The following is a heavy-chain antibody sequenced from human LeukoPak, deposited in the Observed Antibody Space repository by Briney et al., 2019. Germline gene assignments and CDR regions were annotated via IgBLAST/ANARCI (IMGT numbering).Heavy chain of an antibody. Sequence: SETLSLTCAVYGGSFSGYYWSWIRQPPGKGLEWIGEINHSGSTNYNPSLKSRVTISVDTSKSQFSLKLSSVTAADTAVYYCATVNGITANWFDPWGQGTLVTVSS. CDR1: GGSFSGYY. CDR2: INHSGST. D-gene: IGHD1-20*01. J-gene: IGHJ5*02. CDR3: ATVNGITANWFDP. V-gene: IGHV4-34*01.